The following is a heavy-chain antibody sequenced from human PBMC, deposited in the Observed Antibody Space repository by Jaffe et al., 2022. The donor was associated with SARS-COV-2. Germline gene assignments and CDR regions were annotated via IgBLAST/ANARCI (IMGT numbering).Heavy chain of an antibody. CDR2: IFSNDEK. J-gene: IGHJ6*02. D-gene: IGHD5-18*01. CDR3: ARVRYSYGTYYYYGMDV. CDR1: GFSLSNARMG. Sequence: QVTLKESGPVLVKPTETLTLTCTVSGFSLSNARMGVSWIRQPPGKALEWLAHIFSNDEKSYSTSLKSRLTISKDTSKSQVVLTMTNMDPVDTATYYCARVRYSYGTYYYYGMDVWGQGTTVTVSS. V-gene: IGHV2-26*01.